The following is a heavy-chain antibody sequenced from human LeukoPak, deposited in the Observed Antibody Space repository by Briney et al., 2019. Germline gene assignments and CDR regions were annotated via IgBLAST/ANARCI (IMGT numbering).Heavy chain of an antibody. D-gene: IGHD2-2*02. Sequence: GGSLRLSCAASGFTFSSYEMNWVRQAPGKGLEWVSYISSSGGTIYYADSVKGRFTISRDNAKNSLYLQMNSLRAEDTAVYYCARAYPATFDYWGQGTLVTVSS. CDR2: ISSSGGTI. V-gene: IGHV3-48*03. CDR3: ARAYPATFDY. J-gene: IGHJ4*02. CDR1: GFTFSSYE.